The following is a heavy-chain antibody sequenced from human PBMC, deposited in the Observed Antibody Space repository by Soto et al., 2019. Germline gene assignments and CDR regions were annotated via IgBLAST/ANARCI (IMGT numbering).Heavy chain of an antibody. CDR1: GGSISSSSYY. V-gene: IGHV4-39*01. CDR2: IYYSGST. D-gene: IGHD3-9*01. CDR3: ARYVRYFDWLVDYYYYYYMDV. Sequence: SETLSLTCTVSGGSISSSSYYWGWIRQPPGKGLEWIGSIYYSGSTYYNPSLKSRVTISVNTSKNQFSLKLSSVTAADTAVYYGARYVRYFDWLVDYYYYYYMDVWGKGTTVTVSS. J-gene: IGHJ6*03.